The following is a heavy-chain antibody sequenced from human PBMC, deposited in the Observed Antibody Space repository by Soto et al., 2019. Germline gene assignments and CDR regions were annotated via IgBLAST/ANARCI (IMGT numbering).Heavy chain of an antibody. CDR1: GFTFSSYA. V-gene: IGHV3-30-3*01. Sequence: QVQLVESGGGVVQPGRSLRLSCAASGFTFSSYAMHWVRQAPGKGLEWVAVISYDGSNKYYADSVKGRFTISRDNSKNTLYLQMTSLRAEDTAVYYCARDHSRYGDYPDYWGQGTLVTVSS. D-gene: IGHD4-17*01. CDR3: ARDHSRYGDYPDY. CDR2: ISYDGSNK. J-gene: IGHJ4*02.